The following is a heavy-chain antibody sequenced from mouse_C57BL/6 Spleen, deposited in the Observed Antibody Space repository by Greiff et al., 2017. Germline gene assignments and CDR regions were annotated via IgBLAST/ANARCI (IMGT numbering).Heavy chain of an antibody. CDR1: GFSLTSSG. Sequence: QVQLQQSGPGLVAPSQSLSITCTVSGFSLTSSGVDWVRQSPGKGLEWLGVIWGVGSTNYNSALKSRLSISKDNSKSQVFLKMSSLQTDDTAMYYCATHDYDGDWFAYWGQGTLVTVSA. CDR2: IWGVGST. CDR3: ATHDYDGDWFAY. D-gene: IGHD2-4*01. V-gene: IGHV2-6*01. J-gene: IGHJ3*01.